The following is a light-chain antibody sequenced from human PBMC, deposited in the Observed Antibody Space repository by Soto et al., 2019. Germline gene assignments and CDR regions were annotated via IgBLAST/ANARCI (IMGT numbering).Light chain of an antibody. V-gene: IGKV3-20*01. J-gene: IGKJ5*01. CDR3: QQYGISLPIT. CDR1: QSVSSSY. CDR2: GAS. Sequence: EIVLTQSPGTLSLSPGERATLSCRASQSVSSSYLAWYQQKPGQAPRLLIYGASSRATGIPDRFSGSGSGTDFTLTICRLEPEDFAVYYCQQYGISLPITFGQGTRLEIK.